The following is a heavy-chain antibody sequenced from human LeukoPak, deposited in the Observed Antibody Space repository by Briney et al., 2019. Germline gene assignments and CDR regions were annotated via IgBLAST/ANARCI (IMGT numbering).Heavy chain of an antibody. Sequence: GRSLRLSCAAAGFTFSSYAMHWVRQAPGKGLEWVAVISYDGSNKYYADSVKGRFTISRDNSKNTLYLQMNSLRAEDTAVYYCAKDSSVDIVAMGGFDYWGQGTLVTVSS. CDR3: AKDSSVDIVAMGGFDY. J-gene: IGHJ4*02. V-gene: IGHV3-30-3*01. D-gene: IGHD5-12*01. CDR2: ISYDGSNK. CDR1: GFTFSSYA.